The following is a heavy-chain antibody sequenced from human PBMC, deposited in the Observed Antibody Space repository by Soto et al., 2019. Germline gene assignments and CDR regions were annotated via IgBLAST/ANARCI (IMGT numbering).Heavy chain of an antibody. J-gene: IGHJ4*02. CDR2: ISGSGGST. D-gene: IGHD6-6*01. CDR3: AARTVSSIAARRLDY. Sequence: GGSLRLSCAASGFTFSSYAMSWVRQAPGKGLEWVAAISGSGGSTYYEDSVKGRFTIARDNSKNTLYLKMSSLRAEDTAVYYCAARTVSSIAARRLDYWGQGTLVTVSS. V-gene: IGHV3-23*01. CDR1: GFTFSSYA.